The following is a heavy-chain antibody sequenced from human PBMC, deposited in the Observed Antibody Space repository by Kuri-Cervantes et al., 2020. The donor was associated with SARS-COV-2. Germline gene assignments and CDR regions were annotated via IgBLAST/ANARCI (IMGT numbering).Heavy chain of an antibody. CDR2: IDPSDSYT. D-gene: IGHD5-18*01. V-gene: IGHV5-10-1*04. CDR3: ARREDTAMFSFDY. Sequence: KVSCKGSGYSFTSYWISWVRQMPGKGLEWMGRIDPSDSYTNYSPSSQGQVTISADKSISTAYLQWSSLKASDTAMYYCARREDTAMFSFDYWGQGTLVTVSS. CDR1: GYSFTSYW. J-gene: IGHJ4*02.